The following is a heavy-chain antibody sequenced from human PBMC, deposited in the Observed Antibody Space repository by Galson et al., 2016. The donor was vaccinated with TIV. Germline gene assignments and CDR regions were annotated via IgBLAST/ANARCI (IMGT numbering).Heavy chain of an antibody. CDR2: TYYRSKWYN. CDR1: GDSVSSNSA. D-gene: IGHD1/OR15-1a*01. V-gene: IGHV6-1*01. J-gene: IGHJ6*02. Sequence: CAISGDSVSSNSAWNWIRQSPSRGLEWLGRTYYRSKWYNDYALSVKSRITINTDTSKNQFSLQLNSMTPEDTAVYYCARDRTLPGYYYNGMDVWGQGTTVTVSS. CDR3: ARDRTLPGYYYNGMDV.